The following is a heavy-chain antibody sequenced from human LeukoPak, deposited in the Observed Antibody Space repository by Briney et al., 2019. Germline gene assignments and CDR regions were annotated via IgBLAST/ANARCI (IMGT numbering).Heavy chain of an antibody. V-gene: IGHV4-61*01. J-gene: IGHJ2*01. Sequence: SETLSLTCTVSGGSVSSGSYYWSWIRQPPGKGLEWIGYIYYSGSTNYNPSLKSRVTISVDTSKNQFSLKLSSVTAADTAVYYCARVPTRAWYFDLWGRGTLVTVSS. D-gene: IGHD4-17*01. CDR3: ARVPTRAWYFDL. CDR2: IYYSGST. CDR1: GGSVSSGSYY.